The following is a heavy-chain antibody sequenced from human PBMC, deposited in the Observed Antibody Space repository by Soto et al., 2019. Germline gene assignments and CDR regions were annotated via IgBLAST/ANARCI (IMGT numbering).Heavy chain of an antibody. V-gene: IGHV3-15*01. Sequence: VGSLRLSCAASGFTFSNAWMSWVSQARGKGLEWVGRIKSKTDGGTTDYAAPVKGRFTISRDDSKNTLYLQMNSLKTEDTAVYYCTTAGGFDYYYYGMDVWGQGTTVTVSS. CDR2: IKSKTDGGTT. CDR1: GFTFSNAW. J-gene: IGHJ6*02. D-gene: IGHD5-12*01. CDR3: TTAGGFDYYYYGMDV.